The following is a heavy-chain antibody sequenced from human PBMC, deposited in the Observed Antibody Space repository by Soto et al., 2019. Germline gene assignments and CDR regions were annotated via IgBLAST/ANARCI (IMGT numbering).Heavy chain of an antibody. D-gene: IGHD6-13*01. J-gene: IGHJ6*02. CDR3: ARGGHIAADGTYSYYGMDV. Sequence: PSETLSLTCAVSGGSISSSNWWSWVRQPPGKGLEWIGEIYHSGSTNYNPSLKSRVTISVDKSKNQFSLKLSSVTAADTAVYYCARGGHIAADGTYSYYGMDVWGQGTTVT. CDR1: GGSISSSNW. V-gene: IGHV4-4*02. CDR2: IYHSGST.